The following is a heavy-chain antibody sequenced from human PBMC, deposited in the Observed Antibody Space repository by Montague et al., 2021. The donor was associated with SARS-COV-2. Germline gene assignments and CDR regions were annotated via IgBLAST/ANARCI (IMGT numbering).Heavy chain of an antibody. CDR2: IYYSGST. J-gene: IGHJ6*02. Sequence: SETLSLTCTVSGGSISSSSYNWGWIRQPPGQGLEWNGSIYYSGSTYYNLSSKSRVTISVDTSKNQFSLKLSSVTAADTAVYYCARVGRQQLVRLSGMDVWGQGTTVTVSS. D-gene: IGHD6-13*01. CDR3: ARVGRQQLVRLSGMDV. CDR1: GGSISSSSYN. V-gene: IGHV4-39*07.